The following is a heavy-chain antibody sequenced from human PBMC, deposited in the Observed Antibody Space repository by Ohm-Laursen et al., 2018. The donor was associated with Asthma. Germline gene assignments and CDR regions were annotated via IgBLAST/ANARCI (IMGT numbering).Heavy chain of an antibody. J-gene: IGHJ4*02. Sequence: SSVKVSCNASGGTFSSYAISWVRQAPGQGLEWMGGIIPIFGTANYAQKFQGRVTITADESTSTAYMELSSLRSEDTAVYYCARRAKKSGSYFDYWGQGTLVTVSS. CDR3: ARRAKKSGSYFDY. V-gene: IGHV1-69*01. CDR2: IIPIFGTA. D-gene: IGHD1-26*01. CDR1: GGTFSSYA.